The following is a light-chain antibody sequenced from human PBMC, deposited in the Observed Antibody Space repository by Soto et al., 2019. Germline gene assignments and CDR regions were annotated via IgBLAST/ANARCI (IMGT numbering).Light chain of an antibody. Sequence: QSALTQPASVSGSPGQSVTISCTGTSSDIGSYNLVSWYQQHPGQAPKLMIYEGNKRPTGVSNRFSGSKSGNTASLTISGLQTEDEANYYCCSYAGSSTLFVFGAGTKLTVL. CDR2: EGN. J-gene: IGLJ1*01. CDR1: SSDIGSYNL. V-gene: IGLV2-23*03. CDR3: CSYAGSSTLFV.